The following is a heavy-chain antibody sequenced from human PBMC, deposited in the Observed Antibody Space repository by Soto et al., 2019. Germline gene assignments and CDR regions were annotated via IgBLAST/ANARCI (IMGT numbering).Heavy chain of an antibody. Sequence: QVQLVESGGGVVQPGRSLRLSCAVSGFTVSTYGMHWVRQAPGQGLEWVAVISRDGGTKYDADSVKGRFTISRDNSRNTLFLEMNSVRGDDMAVYYCTGEVASGYWGQGTLVTVSS. J-gene: IGHJ4*02. CDR1: GFTVSTYG. V-gene: IGHV3-30*03. CDR3: TGEVASGY. D-gene: IGHD3-10*01. CDR2: ISRDGGTK.